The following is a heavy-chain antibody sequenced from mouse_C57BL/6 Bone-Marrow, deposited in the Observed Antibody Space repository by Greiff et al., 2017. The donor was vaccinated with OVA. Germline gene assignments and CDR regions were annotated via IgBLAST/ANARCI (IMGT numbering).Heavy chain of an antibody. CDR2: ISSGSSTI. D-gene: IGHD2-4*01. V-gene: IGHV5-17*01. Sequence: EVQLVESGGGLVKPGGSLKLSCAASGFTFSDYGMHWVRQAPGKGLEWVAYISSGSSTIYYADTVKGRFTLSRDNATNTLFLHMTSLTSEDTAMYYGARGSNYDEAYWGQGTVVTVSA. J-gene: IGHJ3*01. CDR3: ARGSNYDEAY. CDR1: GFTFSDYG.